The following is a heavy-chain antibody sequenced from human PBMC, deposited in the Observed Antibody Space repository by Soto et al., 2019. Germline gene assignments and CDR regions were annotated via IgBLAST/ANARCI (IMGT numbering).Heavy chain of an antibody. V-gene: IGHV2-5*02. J-gene: IGHJ5*02. CDR1: GFSLSTSGVG. D-gene: IGHD3-3*01. CDR3: PNSSGVHYDFWSGYGWFDP. CDR2: IYWDDDK. Sequence: QITLKESGPTLVKPTQTLTLTCTFSGFSLSTSGVGVGWIRQPPGKALEWLALIYWDDDKRYSPSLKSRLTITKDASKNQVVRTMTNMDPVDTATYYCPNSSGVHYDFWSGYGWFDPWGQGTLVTVSS.